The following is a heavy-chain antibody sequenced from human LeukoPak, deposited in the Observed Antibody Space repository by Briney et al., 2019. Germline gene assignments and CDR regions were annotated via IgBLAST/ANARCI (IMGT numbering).Heavy chain of an antibody. J-gene: IGHJ4*02. Sequence: GGSLRLSCAASGFTFSSYGMHWVRQAPGKGLEWVAVISYDGSNKYYADSVKGRFTISRDNSKNTLYLQMNSLRVEDTAVYYCARETPRRGETRDGYRWGQGTLVTVSS. CDR2: ISYDGSNK. CDR3: ARETPRRGETRDGYR. V-gene: IGHV3-30*12. D-gene: IGHD5-24*01. CDR1: GFTFSSYG.